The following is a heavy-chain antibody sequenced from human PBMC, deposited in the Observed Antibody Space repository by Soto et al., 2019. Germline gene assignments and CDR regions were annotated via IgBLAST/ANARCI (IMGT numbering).Heavy chain of an antibody. CDR3: AARSKSNEYFKH. V-gene: IGHV1-58*02. CDR1: GFTFTNSA. J-gene: IGHJ1*01. Sequence: ASVKVSCKASGFTFTNSAMQWVRQARGQRLEWIGWIVVGSGNTYYAQKFQERVTITRDMATNTVHMELSSLTSEDTAVYYCAARSKSNEYFKHWGQGTLVTVSS. CDR2: IVVGSGNT.